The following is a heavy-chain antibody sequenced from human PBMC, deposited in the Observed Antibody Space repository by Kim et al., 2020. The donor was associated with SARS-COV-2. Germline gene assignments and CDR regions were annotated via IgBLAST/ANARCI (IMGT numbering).Heavy chain of an antibody. Sequence: SETLSLTCTVSGGPISSYYWSWIRQPPGKGLEWIGYIYYSGSTNYNPSLKSRVTISVDTSKNQFSLKLSSVTAADTAVYYCARGFDYWGQGTLVTVSS. CDR2: IYYSGST. CDR1: GGPISSYY. J-gene: IGHJ4*02. CDR3: ARGFDY. V-gene: IGHV4-59*01.